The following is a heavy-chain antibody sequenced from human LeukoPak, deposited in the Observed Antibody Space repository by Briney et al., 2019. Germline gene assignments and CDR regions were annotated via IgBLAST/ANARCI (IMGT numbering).Heavy chain of an antibody. D-gene: IGHD3-10*01. CDR1: GGSFSGYY. Sequence: SETLSLTCAVHGGSFSGYYWSGIRQPPGKGLEWIGEINHSVSTNYNPSLKSRVTISVDTSKNQFSLKLSSVTAADTAVYYCARPSYYGSGSYYPWGQGTLVTVSS. CDR3: ARPSYYGSGSYYP. CDR2: INHSVST. J-gene: IGHJ5*02. V-gene: IGHV4-34*01.